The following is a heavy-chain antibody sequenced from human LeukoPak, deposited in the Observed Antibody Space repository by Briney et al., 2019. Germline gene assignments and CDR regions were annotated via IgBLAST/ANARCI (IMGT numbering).Heavy chain of an antibody. D-gene: IGHD2-2*01. V-gene: IGHV3-30*18. CDR2: ISYDGSNK. Sequence: GGSLRLSCAASGFTFSSYGMHWVRQAPGKGLEWVAVISYDGSNKYYADSVKGRFTISRDNSKSTLYLQMNSLRAEDTAVYYCAKARGVVPAATVNFWSGYTTYYYGMDVWGQGTTVTVSS. CDR1: GFTFSSYG. J-gene: IGHJ6*02. CDR3: AKARGVVPAATVNFWSGYTTYYYGMDV.